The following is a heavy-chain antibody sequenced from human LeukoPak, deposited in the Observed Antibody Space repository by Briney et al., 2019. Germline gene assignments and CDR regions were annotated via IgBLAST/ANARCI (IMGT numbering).Heavy chain of an antibody. CDR2: INWNGGST. J-gene: IGHJ4*02. CDR1: GFTFDDYG. D-gene: IGHD1-20*01. Sequence: GGSLRLSCAASGFTFDDYGMSWVRQAPGKGLEWVFGINWNGGSTGYADSVKGRFTISRDNAKNSLYLQMNSLRAEDTALYYCAREGNWNDGAYFDYWGQGTLVTVSS. CDR3: AREGNWNDGAYFDY. V-gene: IGHV3-20*04.